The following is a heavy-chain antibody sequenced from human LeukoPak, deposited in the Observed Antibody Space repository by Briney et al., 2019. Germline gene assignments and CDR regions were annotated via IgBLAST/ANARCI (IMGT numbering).Heavy chain of an antibody. CDR1: GFTFSSYA. J-gene: IGHJ6*03. V-gene: IGHV3-23*01. D-gene: IGHD3-16*01. CDR3: AKGLRTGVGPYMGYHYYMDV. CDR2: INDNGDGT. Sequence: GGSLRLSCAASGFTFSSYAMSWVRQAPGKGLKWVSTINDNGDGTYYADSVKGRFTISRDNSYSTVSLQMNSLRDEDTGVYYCAKGLRTGVGPYMGYHYYMDVWGKGATVAVSS.